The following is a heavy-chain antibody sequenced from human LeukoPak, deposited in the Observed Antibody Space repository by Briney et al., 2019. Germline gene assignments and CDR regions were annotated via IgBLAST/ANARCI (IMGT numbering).Heavy chain of an antibody. Sequence: PGGSLRLSCAASGFTFSGSDMHWVRQASGKGLEWVGRIRIETNSYATEYAASVKGRFTISRDDSKNTAYLQMNSLKTEDTAVYYCTTLDFDYWGQGTLVTVSS. CDR3: TTLDFDY. V-gene: IGHV3-73*01. J-gene: IGHJ4*02. CDR2: IRIETNSYAT. CDR1: GFTFSGSD.